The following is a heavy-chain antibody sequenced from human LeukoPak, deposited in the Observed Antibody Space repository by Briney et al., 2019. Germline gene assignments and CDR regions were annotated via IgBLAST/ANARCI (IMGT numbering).Heavy chain of an antibody. Sequence: SVKVSCKASGYTFTSYDIYWVRQAPGQGLEWMGGIIPIFGTANYAQKFQGRVTITTDESTSTAYMELSSLRSEDTAVYYCARDAGTTPSFDYWGQGTLVTVSS. CDR1: GYTFTSYD. V-gene: IGHV1-69*05. J-gene: IGHJ4*02. D-gene: IGHD1-7*01. CDR3: ARDAGTTPSFDY. CDR2: IIPIFGTA.